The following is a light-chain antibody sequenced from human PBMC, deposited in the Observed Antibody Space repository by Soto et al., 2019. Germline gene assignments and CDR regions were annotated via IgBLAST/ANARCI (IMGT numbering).Light chain of an antibody. CDR3: QQYETFPVT. CDR1: QGFXGW. V-gene: IGKV1-5*01. J-gene: IGKJ1*01. CDR2: AAS. Sequence: DIQMTQSPSTLSASVGDTVTVTCRASQGFXGWLAWYQEKPGEAPKLLXYAASALPRGVPSRLSGSGSGTKFTLTIASLQPDYFATYYCQQYETFPVTFGPGTKVDIK.